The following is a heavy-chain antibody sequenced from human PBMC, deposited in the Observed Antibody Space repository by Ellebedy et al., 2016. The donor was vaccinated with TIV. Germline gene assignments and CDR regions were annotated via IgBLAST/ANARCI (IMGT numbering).Heavy chain of an antibody. D-gene: IGHD6-13*01. CDR2: ISAYNGNT. Sequence: AASVKVSCKASGYTFISYGINWVRQAPGQGLEWMGWISAYNGNTNYAQKLQGRVTMTTDTSTSTAYMELRSLRTEDTAVYYCARGGAAAGATPDYWGQGTLVTVSS. J-gene: IGHJ4*02. CDR3: ARGGAAAGATPDY. V-gene: IGHV1-18*04. CDR1: GYTFISYG.